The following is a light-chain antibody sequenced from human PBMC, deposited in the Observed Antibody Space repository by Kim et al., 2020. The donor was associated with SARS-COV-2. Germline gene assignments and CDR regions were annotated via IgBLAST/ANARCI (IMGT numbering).Light chain of an antibody. Sequence: GQSITISCTGTSRDVGGYNYVSWYQQRPGKAPKLMIYDVSKRPSGVSNRFSGSKSGNTASLTISGLQAEDEADYYCSSYTSSSTWVFGGGTQLTVL. CDR1: SRDVGGYNY. CDR2: DVS. V-gene: IGLV2-14*04. CDR3: SSYTSSSTWV. J-gene: IGLJ3*02.